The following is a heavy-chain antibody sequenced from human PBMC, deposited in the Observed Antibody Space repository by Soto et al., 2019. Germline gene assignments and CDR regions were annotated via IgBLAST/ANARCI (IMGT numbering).Heavy chain of an antibody. D-gene: IGHD2-15*01. CDR3: VRDIGGSGWFAP. Sequence: SETLSLTCTVSGGSINNYYCSWIRQAAGKGLEWIGRIYSTGTANYNPSLKSRVTMSVDMSKSQFSLTLRSVTAADTAVYYCVRDIGGSGWFAPWGQGTLVTVSS. J-gene: IGHJ5*02. CDR1: GGSINNYY. V-gene: IGHV4-4*07. CDR2: IYSTGTA.